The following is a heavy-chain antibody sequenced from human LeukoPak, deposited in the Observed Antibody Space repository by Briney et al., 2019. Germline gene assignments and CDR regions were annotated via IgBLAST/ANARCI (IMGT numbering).Heavy chain of an antibody. J-gene: IGHJ5*02. Sequence: ASVKVSCKASGYTFTSYDINWVRQATGQGLEWMGWMNPNSGNTGDAQKFQGRVTITRNTSISTAYMELSSLRSEDTAVYYCARGQQITIFGVVILVGWFDPWGQGTLVTVSS. CDR2: MNPNSGNT. CDR3: ARGQQITIFGVVILVGWFDP. V-gene: IGHV1-8*03. CDR1: GYTFTSYD. D-gene: IGHD3-3*01.